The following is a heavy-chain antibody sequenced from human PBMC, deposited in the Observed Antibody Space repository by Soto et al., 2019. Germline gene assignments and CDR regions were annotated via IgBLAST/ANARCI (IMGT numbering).Heavy chain of an antibody. CDR1: GFVFTRYS. V-gene: IGHV3-48*02. CDR3: ARNIADGHYHMAV. CDR2: ISSSTNTI. Sequence: GGSLRLSCAASGFVFTRYSMNWVRQAPGKGLEWVSYISSSTNTIYIADSVKGRFTISRDNAKNSLYLQMNSLRDEDTAVYYCARNIADGHYHMAVWGQGTTVTVSS. D-gene: IGHD3-16*02. J-gene: IGHJ6*02.